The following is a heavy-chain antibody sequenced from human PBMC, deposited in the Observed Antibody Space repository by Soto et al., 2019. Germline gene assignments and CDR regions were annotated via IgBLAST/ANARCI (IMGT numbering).Heavy chain of an antibody. CDR2: ISSGSITI. CDR1: GFTFSSYS. D-gene: IGHD4-17*01. J-gene: IGHJ4*02. Sequence: GGSLRLSCAASGFTFSSYSMNWVRQAPGKGLEWVSYISSGSITIYYADSVKGRFTISRDNAKNSLYLQLNSLRDEDTAFYCCARDFGYGDYVDCWGQGTLVTVSS. V-gene: IGHV3-48*02. CDR3: ARDFGYGDYVDC.